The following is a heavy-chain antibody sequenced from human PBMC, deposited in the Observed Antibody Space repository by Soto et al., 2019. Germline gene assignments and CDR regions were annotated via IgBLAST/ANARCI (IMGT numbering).Heavy chain of an antibody. CDR2: IKEDGSQQ. CDR3: ARHITRPRTYDVMTGIFDF. D-gene: IGHD3-9*01. CDR1: GFSFSKFW. V-gene: IGHV3-7*01. Sequence: PGGSLRLSXGASGFSFSKFWMTWVRQAPGKGLEWVANIKEDGSQQYYGDSVKGRFAISRDNSRDSLYLQMNSLRADDTAVYYCARHITRPRTYDVMTGIFDFWGQGTLVTVS. J-gene: IGHJ4*02.